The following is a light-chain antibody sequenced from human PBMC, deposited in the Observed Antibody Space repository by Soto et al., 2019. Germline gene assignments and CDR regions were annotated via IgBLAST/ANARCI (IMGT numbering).Light chain of an antibody. J-gene: IGKJ5*01. CDR2: GAS. Sequence: EIVMTQSPATLSVSPGERATLSCRASQSVSINLAWYQQRPGQAPRLLIYGASNRATGIPDRFSGSGSGTDFTLIIRRLEPADSALYYCQHYQGGNPIAFCQGTRLEI. CDR1: QSVSIN. CDR3: QHYQGGNPIA. V-gene: IGKV3D-15*01.